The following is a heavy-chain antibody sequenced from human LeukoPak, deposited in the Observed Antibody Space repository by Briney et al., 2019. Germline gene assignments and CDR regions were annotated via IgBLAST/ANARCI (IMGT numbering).Heavy chain of an antibody. CDR1: GGSISSSSYY. CDR2: IYYSGST. Sequence: PSETLSLTCTVSGGSISSSSYYWGWIRQPPGKGLEWIGSIYYSGSTYYNPSLKSRVTISVDTSKNQFSLKLSSVTAADTAVYYCVRDVGATPGYFDYWGQGTLVTVSS. D-gene: IGHD1-26*01. CDR3: VRDVGATPGYFDY. J-gene: IGHJ4*02. V-gene: IGHV4-39*02.